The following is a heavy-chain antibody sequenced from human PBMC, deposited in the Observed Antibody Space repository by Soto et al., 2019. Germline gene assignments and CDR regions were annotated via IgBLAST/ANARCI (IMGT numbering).Heavy chain of an antibody. CDR1: GGTFSNYA. CDR3: AQPLGLAVAGPGRFDL. Sequence: QVQLVQSGAEVKKPGSSVKVSCKASGGTFSNYAISWVRQAPGQGLEWMGGITPFFGTANYAQKFQGRVTITADESMSTAYMELSRLRSEDTAVYYCAQPLGLAVAGPGRFDLWGRCTLVTVSS. V-gene: IGHV1-69*12. CDR2: ITPFFGTA. J-gene: IGHJ2*01. D-gene: IGHD6-19*01.